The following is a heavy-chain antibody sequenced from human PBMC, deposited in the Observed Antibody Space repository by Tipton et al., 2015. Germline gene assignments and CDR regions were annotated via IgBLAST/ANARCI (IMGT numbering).Heavy chain of an antibody. V-gene: IGHV4-61*01. CDR1: GGSVSSGSYY. J-gene: IGHJ6*02. Sequence: TLSLTCTVSGGSVSSGSYYWSWIRQPPGKGLEWIGYISFSDTTHYNPSLESRITISLNTSKNQFSLKMSSVTAADTAVYFCARDLEHGMDVGGQGTTVTVSS. CDR3: ARDLEHGMDV. CDR2: ISFSDTT.